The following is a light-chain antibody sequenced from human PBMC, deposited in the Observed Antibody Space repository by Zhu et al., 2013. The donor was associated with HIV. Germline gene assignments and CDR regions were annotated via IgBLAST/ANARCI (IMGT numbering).Light chain of an antibody. CDR3: QNYNRAPLT. Sequence: DIQMTQSPSTLSASVGDRVTITCRASQSISSYLAWYQQKPGQVPKLLIYAASTLPSGVPSRFSGSGSGTDFTLTINSLQPGDVATYYCQNYNRAPLTFGQGTRLEIK. CDR1: QSISSY. J-gene: IGKJ5*01. CDR2: AAS. V-gene: IGKV1-27*01.